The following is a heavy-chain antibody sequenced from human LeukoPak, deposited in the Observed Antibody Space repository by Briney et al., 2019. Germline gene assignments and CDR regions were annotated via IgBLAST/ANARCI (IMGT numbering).Heavy chain of an antibody. Sequence: PSETLSLTCTVSGGSISSSSYFWGWIRQPPGMGLEWIGTIYYSGSTYYNPSLKSRVTISVDTSKNQFSLKLSSVTAADTAVYYCARREGSDAFDIWGQGTVVTVSS. J-gene: IGHJ3*02. CDR2: IYYSGST. CDR1: GGSISSSSYF. CDR3: ARREGSDAFDI. D-gene: IGHD3-10*01. V-gene: IGHV4-39*01.